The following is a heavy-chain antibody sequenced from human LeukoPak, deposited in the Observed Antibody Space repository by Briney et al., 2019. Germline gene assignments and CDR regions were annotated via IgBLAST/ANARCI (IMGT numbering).Heavy chain of an antibody. J-gene: IGHJ3*02. CDR3: AREMATITYAFDI. D-gene: IGHD5-24*01. CDR2: ISESGGTR. CDR1: GFTFSSYA. V-gene: IGHV3-23*01. Sequence: PGGSLRLSCAASGFTFSSYALSWVRQAPGKGLEWVSAISESGGTRNYVDSVKGRFTISRDNSKNTLYLQMSNLRAEDTAVYYCAREMATITYAFDIWGQGTMVTVSS.